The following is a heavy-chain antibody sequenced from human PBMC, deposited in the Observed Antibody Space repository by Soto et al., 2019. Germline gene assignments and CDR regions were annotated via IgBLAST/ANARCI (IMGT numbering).Heavy chain of an antibody. CDR2: IIPIFGTA. D-gene: IGHD2-15*01. V-gene: IGHV1-69*13. J-gene: IGHJ3*02. Sequence: GASVKFSCKASGGTFSSYAISWVRQAPGQGLEWMGGIIPIFGTANYAQKFQGRVTITADESTSTAYMELSSLRSEDTAVYYCARDPTQYCSGGSCYPGAFDIWGQGTMVTVSS. CDR1: GGTFSSYA. CDR3: ARDPTQYCSGGSCYPGAFDI.